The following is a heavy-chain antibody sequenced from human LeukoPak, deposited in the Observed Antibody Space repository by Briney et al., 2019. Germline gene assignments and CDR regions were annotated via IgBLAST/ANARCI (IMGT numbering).Heavy chain of an antibody. Sequence: SVKVSCKASGGTFSSYAIGWVRQAPGQGLEWMGGIIPIFGTANYAQKFQGRVTITTDESTSTAYMELSSLRSEDTAVYYCAGASRDGYNYDWFDPWGQGTLVTVSS. CDR1: GGTFSSYA. CDR2: IIPIFGTA. V-gene: IGHV1-69*05. CDR3: AGASRDGYNYDWFDP. J-gene: IGHJ5*02. D-gene: IGHD5-24*01.